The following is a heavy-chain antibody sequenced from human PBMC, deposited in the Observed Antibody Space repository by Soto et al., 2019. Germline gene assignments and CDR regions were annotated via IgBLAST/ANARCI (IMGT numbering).Heavy chain of an antibody. J-gene: IGHJ4*02. CDR2: ISSSSTI. CDR1: GFTFSSYS. D-gene: IGHD6-19*01. CDR3: ARDPAVALIDY. Sequence: EVQLMESGGGLVKPGGSLRLSCAASGFTFSSYSMNWVRQAPGKGLEWVSYISSSSTIYYADSVKGRFTISRDNAKNSLYLQMNSLRAEDTAVYYCARDPAVALIDYWGQGTLVTVSS. V-gene: IGHV3-48*01.